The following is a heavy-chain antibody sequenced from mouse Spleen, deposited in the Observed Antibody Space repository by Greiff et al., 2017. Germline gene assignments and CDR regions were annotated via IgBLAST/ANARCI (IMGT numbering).Heavy chain of an antibody. CDR3: TRDGYPFDY. CDR2: IRLKSNNYAT. V-gene: IGHV6-6*02. J-gene: IGHJ2*01. Sequence: EVMLVESGGGLVQPGGSMKLSCVASGFTFSNYWMNWVRQSPEKGLEWVAEIRLKSNNYATHYAESVKGRFTISRDDSKSSVYLQMNNLRAEDTGIYYCTRDGYPFDYWGQGTTLTVSS. CDR1: GFTFSNYW. D-gene: IGHD2-3*01.